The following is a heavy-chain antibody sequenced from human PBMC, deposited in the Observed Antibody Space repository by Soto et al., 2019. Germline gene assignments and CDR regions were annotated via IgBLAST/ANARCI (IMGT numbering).Heavy chain of an antibody. J-gene: IGHJ6*02. Sequence: GGSLRLSCAASGFTFSSYSMNWVRQAPGKGLEWVSYISSSSSTIYYADSVKGRFTISRDNAKNSLYLQMNSLRDEDTAVYYCARAPVGATGYYYYYGMDVWGQGTTVTVSS. CDR3: ARAPVGATGYYYYYGMDV. D-gene: IGHD1-26*01. V-gene: IGHV3-48*02. CDR2: ISSSSSTI. CDR1: GFTFSSYS.